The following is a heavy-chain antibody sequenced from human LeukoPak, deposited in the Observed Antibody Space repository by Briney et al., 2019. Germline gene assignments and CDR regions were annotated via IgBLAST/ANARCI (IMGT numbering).Heavy chain of an antibody. D-gene: IGHD2-21*01. J-gene: IGHJ3*02. CDR3: ARDRTSCGGDCLDAFDI. V-gene: IGHV3-20*04. CDR1: GYSFEEHG. Sequence: GGSLRLSCVASGYSFEEHGVSWVRDAPGEGVECVSGIYWSGVGTGYAASVKGRFAISRDNAKNSLYLQMNSLRAEDTAVYYGARDRTSCGGDCLDAFDIWGQGTMVTVSS. CDR2: IYWSGVGT.